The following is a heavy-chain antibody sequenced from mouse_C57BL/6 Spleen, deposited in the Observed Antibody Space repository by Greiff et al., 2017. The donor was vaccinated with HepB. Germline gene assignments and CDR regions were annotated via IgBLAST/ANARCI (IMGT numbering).Heavy chain of an antibody. CDR1: GYTFTSYW. J-gene: IGHJ3*01. CDR2: IHPNSGST. Sequence: VQLQQPGAELVKPGASVKLSCKASGYTFTSYWMHWVKQRPGQGLEWIGIIHPNSGSTNYNEKFKSKATLTVDKSSSTAYMQLSSLASEDSAVYYCSYSNYGFFAYWGQGTLVTVSA. V-gene: IGHV1-64*01. CDR3: SYSNYGFFAY. D-gene: IGHD2-5*01.